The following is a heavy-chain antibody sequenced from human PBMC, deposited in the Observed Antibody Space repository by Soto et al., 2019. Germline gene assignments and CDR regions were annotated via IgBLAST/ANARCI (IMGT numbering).Heavy chain of an antibody. CDR2: ISGSGGST. V-gene: IGHV3-23*01. J-gene: IGHJ4*02. D-gene: IGHD3-16*02. CDR1: GFTFSSCA. Sequence: GGSLRLSCAASGFTFSSCAMSWVRQAPGKGLVWVSAISGSGGSTYYADSVKGRFTISRDNSKNTLYLQMNSLRAEDTAIYYCTTGHRIMITFGTVIEGIDYWGQGTLVTVSS. CDR3: TTGHRIMITFGTVIEGIDY.